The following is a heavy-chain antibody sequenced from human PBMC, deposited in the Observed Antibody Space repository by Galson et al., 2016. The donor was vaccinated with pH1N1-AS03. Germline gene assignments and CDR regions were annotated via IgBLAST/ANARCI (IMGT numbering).Heavy chain of an antibody. CDR1: GYIFTGFY. V-gene: IGHV1-2*04. J-gene: IGHJ6*02. Sequence: SVKVSCKASGYIFTGFYVHWVRQAPGQGLEWMGWINPNNGATNYAQKFQAWVTMTGDTSISTAYMELYGLKSDDTAVYYCARDPRGPCSSATCATTYYFGMDGWGQGTTVIVSS. CDR3: ARDPRGPCSSATCATTYYFGMDG. D-gene: IGHD1-26*01. CDR2: INPNNGAT.